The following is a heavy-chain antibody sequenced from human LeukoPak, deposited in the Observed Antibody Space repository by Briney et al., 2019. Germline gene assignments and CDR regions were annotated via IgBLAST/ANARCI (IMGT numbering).Heavy chain of an antibody. CDR3: ARGGTYYDSSGYYYWDY. CDR2: IYYSGST. Sequence: SETLSLTCTVSGDSISTYYWSWIRQPPGKGLEWIGYIYYSGSTNYNPSLKSRVTISVDTSKNQFSLKLSSVTAADTAVYYCARGGTYYDSSGYYYWDYWGQGTLVTVSS. CDR1: GDSISTYY. D-gene: IGHD3-22*01. J-gene: IGHJ4*02. V-gene: IGHV4-59*01.